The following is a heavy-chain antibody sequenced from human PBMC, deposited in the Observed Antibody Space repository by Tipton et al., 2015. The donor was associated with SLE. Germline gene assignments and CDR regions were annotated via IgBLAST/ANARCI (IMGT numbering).Heavy chain of an antibody. CDR2: INHSGST. V-gene: IGHV4-34*01. J-gene: IGHJ3*02. Sequence: AGLVKPSETLSLTCAVYGGSFSGYYWSWIRQPPGKGLEWIGEINHSGSTNYNPSLKSRVTISVDTSKNQFSLKLSSVTAADTAVYYCARPTGGPDAFDIWGQGTMVTVSS. D-gene: IGHD1-14*01. CDR1: GGSFSGYY. CDR3: ARPTGGPDAFDI.